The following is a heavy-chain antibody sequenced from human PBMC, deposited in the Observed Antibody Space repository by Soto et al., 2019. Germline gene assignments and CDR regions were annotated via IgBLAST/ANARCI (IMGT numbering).Heavy chain of an antibody. CDR2: INTDGTYT. D-gene: IGHD3-3*01. CDR1: GIPFSGYW. Sequence: EVRLMESGGGLVQPGGSLRLSCAVSGIPFSGYWMHWVRQAPGQGLEWVSRINTDGTYTGHADSVKGRFSISRDNARNTLYLQMDSLRVDDTALYYCAGLGLDWFRSDWGQGTRVTVSS. CDR3: AGLGLDWFRSD. J-gene: IGHJ4*02. V-gene: IGHV3-74*01.